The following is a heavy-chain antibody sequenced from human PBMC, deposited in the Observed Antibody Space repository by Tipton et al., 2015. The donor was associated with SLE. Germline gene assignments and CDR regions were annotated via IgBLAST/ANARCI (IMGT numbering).Heavy chain of an antibody. J-gene: IGHJ3*02. CDR2: IYYSGST. CDR3: AGHDRGRNAYDM. V-gene: IGHV4-59*08. D-gene: IGHD3-10*01. CDR1: GASISSYS. Sequence: LRLSCTVSGASISSYSWSWIRQPPGKGLEWIGYIYYSGSTNYNPSLKSRVTISVDTSKKEFSLKVTSVTAADTAIYFCAGHDRGRNAYDMWGQGTMVIVSS.